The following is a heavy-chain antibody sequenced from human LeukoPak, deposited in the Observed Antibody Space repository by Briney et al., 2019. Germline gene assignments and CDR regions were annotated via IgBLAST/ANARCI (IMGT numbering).Heavy chain of an antibody. CDR3: AKDLLFGPGLRYFDY. Sequence: GGSLRLSCAASGFTFSSYGMHWVRQAPGKGLEWVAFIRYDGSNKYYADSVKGRFTISRDNSKNTLYLQMNSLRAEDTAVYYCAKDLLFGPGLRYFDYWGQGTLVTVSS. D-gene: IGHD3-10*01. CDR2: IRYDGSNK. V-gene: IGHV3-30*02. CDR1: GFTFSSYG. J-gene: IGHJ4*02.